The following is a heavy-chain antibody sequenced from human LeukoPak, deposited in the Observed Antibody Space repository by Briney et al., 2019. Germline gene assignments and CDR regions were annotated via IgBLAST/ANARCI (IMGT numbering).Heavy chain of an antibody. V-gene: IGHV3-30-3*01. J-gene: IGHJ4*02. CDR1: GFTFSSYS. Sequence: GRSLRLSCAASGFTFSSYSMHWVRQAPGKGLEWVALISYDGSNKYYADSVKGRFTISRDNSKNTLYLQMNSLRTEDTAMYYCAKDMGYTYGHAFDYWGQGTLVTVSS. D-gene: IGHD5-18*01. CDR3: AKDMGYTYGHAFDY. CDR2: ISYDGSNK.